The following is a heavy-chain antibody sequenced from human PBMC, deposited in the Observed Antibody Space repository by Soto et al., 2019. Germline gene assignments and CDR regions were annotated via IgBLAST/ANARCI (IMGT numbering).Heavy chain of an antibody. CDR1: GFTFPSFG. J-gene: IGHJ5*02. D-gene: IGHD6-19*01. CDR3: AKDAYSSGRNSLDP. Sequence: PGGSLRLSCAASGFTFPSFGMHWVRQAPGKGLEWVAVISYDGINKYYADSVKGRFTISRDNSKKMLFLEMNSLRPEDTAVYYCAKDAYSSGRNSLDPWGQGTLVTVSS. V-gene: IGHV3-30*18. CDR2: ISYDGINK.